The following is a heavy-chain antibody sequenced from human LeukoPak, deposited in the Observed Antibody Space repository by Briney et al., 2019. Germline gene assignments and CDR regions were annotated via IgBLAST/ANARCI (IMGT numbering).Heavy chain of an antibody. CDR1: GFHFSSHG. CDR3: VRDLDWGAFDV. V-gene: IGHV3-23*01. CDR2: ISPSGDIT. J-gene: IGHJ3*01. D-gene: IGHD3/OR15-3a*01. Sequence: GGSLRLSCAASGFHFSSHGMNWVRPAPGKGLEWVSGISPSGDITYYADSVMGRFTISRDNRESTVSLQMNSLRPEDTALYYCVRDLDWGAFDVWGQGTMVTVSS.